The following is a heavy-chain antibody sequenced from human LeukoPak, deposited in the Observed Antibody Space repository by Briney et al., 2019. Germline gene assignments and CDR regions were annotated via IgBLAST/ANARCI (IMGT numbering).Heavy chain of an antibody. V-gene: IGHV4-39*01. CDR1: GGSISSITDYY. CDR3: ARQGGRGSLDY. D-gene: IGHD5-12*01. CDR2: VYYTGST. J-gene: IGHJ4*02. Sequence: ETLSLTCIVSGGSISSITDYYWGWIRQSPGKGLQWIGNVYYTGSTQYNPSLRSRITISVDTFKNQFSLRLTSVTAADTAAYYCARQGGRGSLDYWGQGALVTVSS.